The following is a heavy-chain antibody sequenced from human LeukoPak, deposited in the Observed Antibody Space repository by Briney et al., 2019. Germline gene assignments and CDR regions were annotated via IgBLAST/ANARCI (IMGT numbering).Heavy chain of an antibody. CDR2: IYPGDSDT. J-gene: IGHJ6*02. Sequence: GGSLRLSCAASGFTFTSYWIGWVRQMPGKGLEWMGIIYPGDSDTRYSPSFQGQVTISADKSISTAYLQWSSLKASDTAMYYCARLTVTTDTTGGMDVWGQGTTVTVSS. V-gene: IGHV5-51*01. CDR3: ARLTVTTDTTGGMDV. CDR1: GFTFTSYW. D-gene: IGHD4-17*01.